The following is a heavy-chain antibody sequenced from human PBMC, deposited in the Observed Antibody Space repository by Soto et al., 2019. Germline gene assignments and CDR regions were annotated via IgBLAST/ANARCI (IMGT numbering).Heavy chain of an antibody. CDR3: ARSRGYYDSSGYYYY. CDR2: IYHGGST. V-gene: IGHV4-4*02. D-gene: IGHD3-22*01. J-gene: IGHJ4*02. CDR1: GGSISSSNW. Sequence: SETLSLTCAVSGGSISSSNWWSWVRQPPGKGLEWIGEIYHGGSTNYNPSLKSRVTISVDKSKNQFSLKLSSVTAADTAVYYCARSRGYYDSSGYYYYWGQGTMVPVSA.